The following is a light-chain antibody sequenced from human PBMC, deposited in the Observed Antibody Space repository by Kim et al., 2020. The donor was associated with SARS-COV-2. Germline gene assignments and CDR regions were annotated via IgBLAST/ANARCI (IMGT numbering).Light chain of an antibody. CDR3: QQYNNWPQT. CDR1: QSVSSN. V-gene: IGKV3-15*01. Sequence: SVSPGESATLYCKASQSVSSNVAWYQQKPGQAPRLLIYGASTRATGIPARFSGSGSGTEFTLTISSLQSEDFAVYYCQQYNNWPQTFGQGTKVDIK. CDR2: GAS. J-gene: IGKJ1*01.